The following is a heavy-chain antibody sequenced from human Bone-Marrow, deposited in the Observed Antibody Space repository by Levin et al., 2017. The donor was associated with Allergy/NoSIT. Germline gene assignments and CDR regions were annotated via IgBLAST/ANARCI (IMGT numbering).Heavy chain of an antibody. CDR2: IYYSGST. CDR3: ARVPTYYYGSGSGPDSMFFGMDV. Sequence: SETLSLTCTVSGGSISSGDYYWSWIRQPPGKGLEWIGYIYYSGSTYYNPSLKSRVTISVDTSKNQFSLKLSSVTAADTAVYYCARVPTYYYGSGSGPDSMFFGMDVWGQGTTVTVSS. D-gene: IGHD3-10*01. J-gene: IGHJ6*02. V-gene: IGHV4-30-4*01. CDR1: GGSISSGDYY.